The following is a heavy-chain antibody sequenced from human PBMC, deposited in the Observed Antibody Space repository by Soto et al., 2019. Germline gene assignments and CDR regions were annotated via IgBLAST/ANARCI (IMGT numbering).Heavy chain of an antibody. J-gene: IGHJ6*02. CDR3: AKEGRYYDILTGYRSYYGMDV. Sequence: QVQLVESGGGVVQPGRSLRLSCAASGFTFSSYGMHWVRQAPGKGLEWVAVISYDGSNKYYADSVKGRFTISRDNSKNTLYLQMYSLRAEDTVVYYCAKEGRYYDILTGYRSYYGMDVWGQGTTVTVSS. CDR2: ISYDGSNK. D-gene: IGHD3-9*01. CDR1: GFTFSSYG. V-gene: IGHV3-30*18.